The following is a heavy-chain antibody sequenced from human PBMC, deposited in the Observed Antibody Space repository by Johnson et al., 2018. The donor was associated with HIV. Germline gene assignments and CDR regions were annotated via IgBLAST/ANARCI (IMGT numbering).Heavy chain of an antibody. CDR2: ISASGRDI. Sequence: VQLVESGGGLVQPGGSLRLSCVASELTSSNYAISWVRQAPGQGLEWVSAISASGRDIYYGDSVKGRFTISRDNSKNTLYLQMNSRRAEDTAGYYCARDMVRGFWGDAFDIWGQGTMVTVSS. V-gene: IGHV3-23*04. CDR3: ARDMVRGFWGDAFDI. CDR1: ELTSSNYA. J-gene: IGHJ3*02. D-gene: IGHD3-10*01.